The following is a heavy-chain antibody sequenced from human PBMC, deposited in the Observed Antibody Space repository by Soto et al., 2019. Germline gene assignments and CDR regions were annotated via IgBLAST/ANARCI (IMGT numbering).Heavy chain of an antibody. V-gene: IGHV3-48*02. CDR1: GFTFSIFS. J-gene: IGHJ3*02. CDR2: VNAAANDI. Sequence: EVQLVESGGGLVQPGGSLRLSCAASGFTFSIFSMSWVRQAPGKGLEWISYVNAAANDIYYTDSVRGQFTISRDNAKHSLYLQRNRLRDDDTAVYYCVRDRMWEQWLGPHDAFEIWGQGTMVTVS. D-gene: IGHD6-19*01. CDR3: VRDRMWEQWLGPHDAFEI.